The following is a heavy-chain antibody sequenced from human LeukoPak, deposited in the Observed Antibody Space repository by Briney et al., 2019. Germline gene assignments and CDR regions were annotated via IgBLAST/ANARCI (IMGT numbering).Heavy chain of an antibody. CDR1: GGSISNFF. J-gene: IGHJ3*02. Sequence: SETLSLTCAVSGGSISNFFWSWVRQPAGKGLECIGRIYSSGTSYYNPSLKSRVTMSVDTSKNQFSLKLTSVTAADTAVYYCARGYGEATREVFDIWGLGTMVTVSS. CDR3: ARGYGEATREVFDI. D-gene: IGHD4/OR15-4a*01. V-gene: IGHV4-4*07. CDR2: IYSSGTS.